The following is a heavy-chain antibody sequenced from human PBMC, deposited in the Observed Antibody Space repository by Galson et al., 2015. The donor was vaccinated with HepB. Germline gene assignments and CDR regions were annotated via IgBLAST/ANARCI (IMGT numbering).Heavy chain of an antibody. Sequence: LRLSCAASGFTFSQYTMTWVRQAPGKGLEWVSSISSASSYIYYRMSARGRFTISRDNAKQSLYLQMNSLRAEDTAVYYCARGTIFGVIPIDYWGQGTLVTVSS. CDR3: ARGTIFGVIPIDY. D-gene: IGHD3-3*01. J-gene: IGHJ4*02. V-gene: IGHV3-21*01. CDR2: ISSASSYI. CDR1: GFTFSQYT.